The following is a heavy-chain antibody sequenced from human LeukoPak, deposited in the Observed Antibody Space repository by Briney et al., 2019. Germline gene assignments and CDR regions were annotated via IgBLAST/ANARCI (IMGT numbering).Heavy chain of an antibody. D-gene: IGHD1-26*01. J-gene: IGHJ4*02. CDR1: GGSISSYY. Sequence: SETLSLTCTVSGGSISSYYWSWIRQLPGKGLEWIGYIYYSGSTNYNPSLKSRVTISVDTSKNQFSLKLSSVTAADTAVYYCARFIVGATGIDYWGQGTLVTVSS. CDR2: IYYSGST. CDR3: ARFIVGATGIDY. V-gene: IGHV4-59*01.